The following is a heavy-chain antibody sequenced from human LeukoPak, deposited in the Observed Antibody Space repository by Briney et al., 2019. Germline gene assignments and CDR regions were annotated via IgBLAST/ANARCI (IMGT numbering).Heavy chain of an antibody. D-gene: IGHD3-22*01. CDR1: GFAFSSYN. J-gene: IGHJ4*02. Sequence: PGGSLRLSCAASGFAFSSYNMNWVRQAPGKGLEWISYIGSSGSPTHYADSVKGRFTISRDNSKNTLYLQMNSLRAEDTAVYYCARATMIVGLDYWGQGTLVTVSS. CDR3: ARATMIVGLDY. CDR2: IGSSGSPT. V-gene: IGHV3-48*01.